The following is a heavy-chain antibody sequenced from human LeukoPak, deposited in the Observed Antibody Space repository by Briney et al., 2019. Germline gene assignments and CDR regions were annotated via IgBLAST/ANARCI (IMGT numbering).Heavy chain of an antibody. CDR3: ASYPRELERRRGDY. J-gene: IGHJ4*02. CDR2: IYYSGST. D-gene: IGHD1-1*01. Sequence: SDTLSLTCTVSGDSSSGHSYFWGWLRQAPGKGLEWIGYIYYSGSTYYNPSLKSRVTISVDTSKNQFSLKLSSVTAADTAVYYCASYPRELERRRGDYWGQGTLVTVSS. V-gene: IGHV4-30-4*02. CDR1: GDSSSGHSYF.